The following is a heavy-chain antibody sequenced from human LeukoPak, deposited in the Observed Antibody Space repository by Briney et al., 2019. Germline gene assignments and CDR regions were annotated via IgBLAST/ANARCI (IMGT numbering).Heavy chain of an antibody. D-gene: IGHD5-24*01. CDR3: ARGPGRWLHKSHGGDY. CDR1: GYTFTSYD. V-gene: IGHV1-8*01. Sequence: ASVKVSCKASGYTFTSYDINWVRQATGQGLEWMGWMNPNSGNTGYAQKFQGRVTMTRNTSISTAYMELSSLSSEDTAVYDCARGPGRWLHKSHGGDYWGQGTLVTVSS. J-gene: IGHJ4*02. CDR2: MNPNSGNT.